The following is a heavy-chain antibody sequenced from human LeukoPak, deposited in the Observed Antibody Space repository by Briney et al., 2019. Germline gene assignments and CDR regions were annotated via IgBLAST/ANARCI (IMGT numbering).Heavy chain of an antibody. CDR1: GFTFSSYA. J-gene: IGHJ3*02. CDR3: AKDQGGYCSGGSCYADAFDI. Sequence: GGSLRLSCAASGFTFSSYAMSWVRQAPGKGLEWVSAISGSGGSTYYADSVKGRFTISRDNSKNTLYLQMNSLRAEDTAVYYCAKDQGGYCSGGSCYADAFDIWGQGTMVTVSS. CDR2: ISGSGGST. V-gene: IGHV3-23*01. D-gene: IGHD2-15*01.